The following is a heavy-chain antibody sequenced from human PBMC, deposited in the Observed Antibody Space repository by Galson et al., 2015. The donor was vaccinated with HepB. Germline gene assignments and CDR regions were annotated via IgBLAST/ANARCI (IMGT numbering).Heavy chain of an antibody. D-gene: IGHD2-15*01. CDR2: ITSSGGNS. CDR3: AKDCIMVANNPYHFHY. V-gene: IGHV3-23*01. Sequence: SLRLSCAASGFSFTSYAMTWVRQAPGKGLEWVSSITSSGGNSYYTDSVKGRFTVSRDNSKNTLLLQLNSLRAEDTAMYFCAKDCIMVANNPYHFHYWGQGTLVTVSS. CDR1: GFSFTSYA. J-gene: IGHJ4*02.